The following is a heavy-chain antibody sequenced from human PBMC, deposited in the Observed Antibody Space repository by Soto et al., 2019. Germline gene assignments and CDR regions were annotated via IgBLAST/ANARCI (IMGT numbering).Heavy chain of an antibody. CDR1: GFTFSGYG. V-gene: IGHV3-33*01. CDR3: AREGKEIVATIRPYYFDY. Sequence: QVQLVESGGGVVQPGRSLRLSCATSGFTFSGYGMHWVRQAPGKGLEWVAVIWYDGSNKYYADSAKGRFTISRDKSKNTLYLQMNSLRAEDTVVYYCAREGKEIVATIRPYYFDYWGQGTLVTVSS. D-gene: IGHD5-12*01. CDR2: IWYDGSNK. J-gene: IGHJ4*02.